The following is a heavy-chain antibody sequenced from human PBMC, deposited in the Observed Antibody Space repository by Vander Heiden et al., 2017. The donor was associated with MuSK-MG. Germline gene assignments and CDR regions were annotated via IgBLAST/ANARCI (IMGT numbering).Heavy chain of an antibody. CDR1: GGSFSGYY. CDR3: ARGSVPAAFDY. CDR2: ITHSGST. V-gene: IGHV4-34*01. J-gene: IGHJ4*02. Sequence: QVQLQQWGAGLLKPSETLSLTCAVSGGSFSGYYWTWLRQPPGKGLEWIGEITHSGSTNYNPSLKTRVTISVDTSKREFSLRLTNVTAADTAVYFCARGSVPAAFDYWDQGTLVTVSS. D-gene: IGHD2-2*01.